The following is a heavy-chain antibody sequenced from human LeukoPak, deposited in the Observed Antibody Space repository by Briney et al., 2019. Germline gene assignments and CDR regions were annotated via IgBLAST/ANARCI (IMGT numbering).Heavy chain of an antibody. Sequence: GGSLRLSCAASGFTFSSYAMSWVRQAPGKGLEWVSSISGSGGSTYYADSVKGRFTISRDNSKNTLYLQMNRLRAEDTAVYYCAKGTLSIAAAGLPRGPWGQGTLVTVSS. J-gene: IGHJ4*02. CDR2: ISGSGGST. CDR1: GFTFSSYA. D-gene: IGHD6-13*01. V-gene: IGHV3-23*01. CDR3: AKGTLSIAAAGLPRGP.